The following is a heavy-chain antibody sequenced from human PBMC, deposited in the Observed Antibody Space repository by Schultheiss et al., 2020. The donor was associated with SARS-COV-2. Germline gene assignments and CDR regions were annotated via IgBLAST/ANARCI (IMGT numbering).Heavy chain of an antibody. D-gene: IGHD3-10*01. V-gene: IGHV3-30*02. CDR1: GFTFSSYV. J-gene: IGHJ4*02. CDR2: IHYDGSNK. Sequence: GGSLRLSCVASGFTFSSYVMHWVRQAPGKGLEWVAFIHYDGSNKYYADSVKGRFTISRDNSKNTLYLQMNSLRTEETAVYYCAKDYYGSGTYPDYWGQGTLVTVSS. CDR3: AKDYYGSGTYPDY.